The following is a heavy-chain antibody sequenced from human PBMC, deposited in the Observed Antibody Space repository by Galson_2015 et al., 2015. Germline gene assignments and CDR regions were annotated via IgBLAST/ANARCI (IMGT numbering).Heavy chain of an antibody. Sequence: SLRLSCAASGFTFSSYAMHWVRQAPGKGLEWVAVISYDGSNKYYADTVKGRFTITRDNSKNTLYLQMNSLRAEDTAVYYCARVRAGRSHGMDVWGQGTTVTVSS. CDR3: ARVRAGRSHGMDV. CDR2: ISYDGSNK. D-gene: IGHD3-10*01. CDR1: GFTFSSYA. V-gene: IGHV3-30-3*01. J-gene: IGHJ6*02.